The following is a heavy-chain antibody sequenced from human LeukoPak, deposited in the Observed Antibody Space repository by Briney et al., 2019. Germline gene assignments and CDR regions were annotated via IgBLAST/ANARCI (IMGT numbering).Heavy chain of an antibody. CDR2: IYPVDSDT. Sequence: GESLQISCQASGYTFTNYWIGWVRQMPGKGLEWMGIIYPVDSDTVYSPSFQGQVTISADKSIRTAYLQWSSLKASDTAMYYCASRGGKSYFHTWGQGTLVTVSS. J-gene: IGHJ1*01. CDR3: ASRGGKSYFHT. D-gene: IGHD1-26*01. CDR1: GYTFTNYW. V-gene: IGHV5-51*01.